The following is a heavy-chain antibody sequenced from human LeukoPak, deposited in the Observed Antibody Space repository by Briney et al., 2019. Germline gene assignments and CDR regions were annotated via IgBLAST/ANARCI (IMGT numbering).Heavy chain of an antibody. CDR2: IKEDGSEN. J-gene: IGHJ4*02. V-gene: IGHV3-7*01. D-gene: IGHD3-10*01. Sequence: PGGSLRLSCVASGFTFSDYWMGWVRQAPGKGLEWVANIKEDGSENYYVDSVKGRFTISRDNAKNSLYLQMNSLRAEDTAVYYCARSQVWFGESEGYFDYWGQGTLVTVSS. CDR3: ARSQVWFGESEGYFDY. CDR1: GFTFSDYW.